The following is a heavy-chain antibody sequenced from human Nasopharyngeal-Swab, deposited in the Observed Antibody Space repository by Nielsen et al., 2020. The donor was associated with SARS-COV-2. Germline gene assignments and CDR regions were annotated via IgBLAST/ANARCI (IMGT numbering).Heavy chain of an antibody. CDR2: IYYSGST. CDR3: ASPQYSSSYHEGV. V-gene: IGHV4-39*07. Sequence: SETLSLTCTVSGGSISSSSYYWGWIRQPPGKGLEWIGSIYYSGSTYYNPSLKSRVTISVDTSKNQFSLKLSSVTAADTAVYYCASPQYSSSYHEGVWGKGTTVTVSS. CDR1: GGSISSSSYY. J-gene: IGHJ6*04. D-gene: IGHD6-13*01.